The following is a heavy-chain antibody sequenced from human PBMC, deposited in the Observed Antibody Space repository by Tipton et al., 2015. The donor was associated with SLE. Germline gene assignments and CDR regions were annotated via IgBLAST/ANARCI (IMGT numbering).Heavy chain of an antibody. D-gene: IGHD2-2*01. CDR2: INYSGST. Sequence: QLVQSGAEVKKPGASVKVSCKASGYTFTSYYMHWVRQAPGQGLEWIGEINYSGSTNYNPSLKSRVTISVDTSKNQFSLRLSSVTAADTAVYYCARMEYSQFQLSFFDSWGQGTLVTVSS. V-gene: IGHV1-46*01. CDR1: GYTFTSYY. J-gene: IGHJ4*02. CDR3: ARMEYSQFQLSFFDS.